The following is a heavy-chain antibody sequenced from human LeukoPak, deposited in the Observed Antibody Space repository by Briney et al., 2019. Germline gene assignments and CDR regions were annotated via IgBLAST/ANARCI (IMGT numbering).Heavy chain of an antibody. CDR3: ARYCSGVSCYSGYDY. V-gene: IGHV3-64*01. Sequence: PGGSLRLSCAASGFTFSDYYMSWIRQAPGKGLEYVSAISTNGGGTYYANSVKGRFTISRDNSKNTLYLQMGSLRAEDMAVYYCARYCSGVSCYSGYDYWGQGTLVTVSS. D-gene: IGHD2-15*01. CDR1: GFTFSDYY. CDR2: ISTNGGGT. J-gene: IGHJ4*02.